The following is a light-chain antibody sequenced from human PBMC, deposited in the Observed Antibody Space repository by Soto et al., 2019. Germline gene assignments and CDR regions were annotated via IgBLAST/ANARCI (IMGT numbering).Light chain of an antibody. CDR3: QQYYSTPRA. Sequence: DILRTQSPDSLAVSLGERATINCKSSQSVLYSSNNKNYLAWYQQKPGQPPKLLIYWASTRESGVPDRFSGSGSGTDFTLTISSLQAEDVAVYYCQQYYSTPRAFGQGTKV. V-gene: IGKV4-1*01. CDR1: QSVLYSSNNKNY. J-gene: IGKJ1*01. CDR2: WAS.